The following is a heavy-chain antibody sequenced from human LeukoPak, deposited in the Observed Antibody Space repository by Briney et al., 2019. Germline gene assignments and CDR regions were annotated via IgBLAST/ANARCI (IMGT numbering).Heavy chain of an antibody. J-gene: IGHJ3*02. CDR2: IYYSGST. CDR3: ASAKQIDAFDI. V-gene: IGHV4-59*01. CDR1: GGSISSYY. Sequence: PSETLSLTCTVSGGSISSYYWSWIRQPPGKGLERIGYIYYSGSTNYNPSLKSRVTISVDTSKNQFSLKLSSVTAADTAVYYCASAKQIDAFDIWGQGTMVTVSS.